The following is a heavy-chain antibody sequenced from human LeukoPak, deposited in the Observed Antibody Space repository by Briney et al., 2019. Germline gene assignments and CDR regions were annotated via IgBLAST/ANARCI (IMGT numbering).Heavy chain of an antibody. CDR1: GFTFSDYY. Sequence: GGSLRLSCTASGFTFSDYYMSWIRQAPGKGLEWISYINSSGSTIYYAHSLKGRFTISRDNANNSLYLQMNSLRAEDTAVYYCAAVIGYCSGGSCYGGYYYYYMDVWGKGTTVSVSS. D-gene: IGHD2-15*01. CDR3: AAVIGYCSGGSCYGGYYYYYMDV. CDR2: INSSGSTI. J-gene: IGHJ6*03. V-gene: IGHV3-11*04.